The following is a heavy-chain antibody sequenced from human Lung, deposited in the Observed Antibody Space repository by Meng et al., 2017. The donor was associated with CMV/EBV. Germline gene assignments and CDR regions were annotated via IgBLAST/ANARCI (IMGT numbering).Heavy chain of an antibody. J-gene: IGHJ1*01. CDR2: IPHRGSS. V-gene: IGHV4-4*02. CDR1: GDSITNHNW. CDR3: LRRSGGSV. D-gene: IGHD3-10*01. Sequence: QLHLRESGPARVNPSEHLSLTCAVSGDSITNHNWWAWVRQPPGKGLEWIGEIPHRGSSAYNPSLKSRVSMSIDKSKNQFSLKLTSVTAADTAVYHCLRRSGGSVWGQGTLVTVSS.